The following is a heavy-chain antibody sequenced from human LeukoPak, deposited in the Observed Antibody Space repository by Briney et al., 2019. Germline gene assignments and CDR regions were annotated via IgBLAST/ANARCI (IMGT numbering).Heavy chain of an antibody. CDR3: ARVPSVIDAFDI. V-gene: IGHV4-31*03. D-gene: IGHD2-21*01. Sequence: SETLSLTCTVSGGSISRGGYYWSWIRQHPGKGLEWIAYIYYTGSTYYNPSLKSRLTISVDTSKNHFSLRLSSMTAADTAVYYCARVPSVIDAFDIWGQGTMVTVSS. CDR1: GGSISRGGYY. J-gene: IGHJ3*02. CDR2: IYYTGST.